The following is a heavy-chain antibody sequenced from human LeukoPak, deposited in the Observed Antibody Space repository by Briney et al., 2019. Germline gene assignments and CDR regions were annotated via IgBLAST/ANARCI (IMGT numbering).Heavy chain of an antibody. J-gene: IGHJ4*02. CDR2: INSDGSST. CDR1: GFTFSSYA. CDR3: ARDPRAVAVHFDY. Sequence: GGSLRLSCAASGFTFSSYAMSWVRQAPGKGLVWVSRINSDGSSTSYADSVKGRFTISRDNAKNTLYLQMNSLRAEDTAVYYCARDPRAVAVHFDYWGQGILVTVSS. V-gene: IGHV3-74*01. D-gene: IGHD6-19*01.